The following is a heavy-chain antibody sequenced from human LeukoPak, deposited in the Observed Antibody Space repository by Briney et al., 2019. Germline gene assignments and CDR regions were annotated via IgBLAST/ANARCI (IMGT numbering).Heavy chain of an antibody. J-gene: IGHJ6*03. V-gene: IGHV4-34*01. CDR3: ARDRNNYYYYMDV. Sequence: SESLSLTCAVYGGSFSGYYWSWIRQPPGKGLEWIGEINHSGSTNYNPSLKSRVTISVDTSKNQFSLKLSSVTAADTAVYYCARDRNNYYYYMDVWGKGTTVTVSS. CDR1: GGSFSGYY. CDR2: INHSGST.